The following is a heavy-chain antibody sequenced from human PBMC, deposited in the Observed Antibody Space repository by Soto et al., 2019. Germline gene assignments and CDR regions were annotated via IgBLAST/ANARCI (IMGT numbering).Heavy chain of an antibody. V-gene: IGHV6-1*01. CDR2: AYYRSKWYN. CDR1: GDSVSCNSAA. D-gene: IGHD6-19*01. J-gene: IGHJ5*02. Sequence: SQTLSLTCAISGDSVSCNSAAWNWIRQSPSRGLEWLGRAYYRSKWYNDYAVSVKSRITINPDTSKNQFSLQLNSVTPEDTAVYYCARGLSSGRNNWFDPWGQGTLVTVSS. CDR3: ARGLSSGRNNWFDP.